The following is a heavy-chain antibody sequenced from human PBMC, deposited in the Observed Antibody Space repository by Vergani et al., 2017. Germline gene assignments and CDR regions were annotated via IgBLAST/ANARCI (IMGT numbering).Heavy chain of an antibody. D-gene: IGHD6-13*01. CDR3: AKDDIAAALAGAEYFQH. J-gene: IGHJ1*01. V-gene: IGHV3-33*06. CDR2: IWYDGSNK. CDR1: GFTFSSYG. Sequence: QVQLVESGGGVVQPGRSLRLSCAASGFTFSSYGMHWVRQAPGKGLEWVAVIWYDGSNKYYADSVKGRFTISRDNSKNTLYLQMNSLRAEDTAVYYCAKDDIAAALAGAEYFQHWGQGTLVTVSS.